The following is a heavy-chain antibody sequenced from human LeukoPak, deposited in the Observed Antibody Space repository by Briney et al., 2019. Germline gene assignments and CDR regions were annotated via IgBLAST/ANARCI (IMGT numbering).Heavy chain of an antibody. Sequence: GGSLRLSCAASGFSFSSYGMHWVRQSPGKGLEWVAVIWYDGSNKYYADSVKGRFTISRDNSKNTLYLQMNSLRAEDTAVYYCAKDPSVDYGSGSYSYYFDYWGQGTLVTVSS. CDR1: GFSFSSYG. D-gene: IGHD3-10*01. CDR3: AKDPSVDYGSGSYSYYFDY. CDR2: IWYDGSNK. V-gene: IGHV3-33*06. J-gene: IGHJ4*02.